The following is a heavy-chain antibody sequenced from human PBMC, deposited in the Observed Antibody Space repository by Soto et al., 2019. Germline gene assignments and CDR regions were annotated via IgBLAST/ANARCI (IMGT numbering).Heavy chain of an antibody. J-gene: IGHJ5*02. V-gene: IGHV4-4*02. CDR1: GGSITSHNW. CDR2: IYHSGST. CDR3: ARDRTSAGGFSRRWIDP. D-gene: IGHD5-18*01. Sequence: QVQLQESGPGLVKSSGTLSLTCGVSGGSITSHNWWTWVRQPPGLGLEWIGEIYHSGSTNYNPSLKRRVNISVDKSTNQFSLRLTSVTAADTAIYFCARDRTSAGGFSRRWIDPWGRGTLVTVS.